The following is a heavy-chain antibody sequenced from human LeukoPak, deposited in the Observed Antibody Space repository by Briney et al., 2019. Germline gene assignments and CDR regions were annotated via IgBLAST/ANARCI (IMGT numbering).Heavy chain of an antibody. CDR3: ARHTLRSFDY. D-gene: IGHD4-17*01. V-gene: IGHV3-48*03. CDR2: ISSSGSTI. J-gene: IGHJ4*02. Sequence: GGSLRLSCAASGFTFSSYEMNWVRQAPGKGLEWVSYISSSGSTIYYADSVKGRFTISRDNAKNSLYLQMNSLRAEDTAVYYCARHTLRSFDYWGQGTLVTVSS. CDR1: GFTFSSYE.